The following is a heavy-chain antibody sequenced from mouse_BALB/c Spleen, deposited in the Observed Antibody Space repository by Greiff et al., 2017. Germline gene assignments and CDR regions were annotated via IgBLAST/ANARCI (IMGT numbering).Heavy chain of an antibody. CDR1: GYTFTSYW. CDR2: INPSNGRT. D-gene: IGHD2-3*01. CDR3: ARSPDGYLFDY. J-gene: IGHJ2*01. V-gene: IGHV1S81*02. Sequence: VQLKQPGAELVKPGASVKLSCKASGYTFTSYWMHWVKQRPGQGLEWIGEINPSNGRTNYNEKFKSKATLTVDKSSSTAYMQLSSLTSEDSAVYYCARSPDGYLFDYWGQGTTLTVSS.